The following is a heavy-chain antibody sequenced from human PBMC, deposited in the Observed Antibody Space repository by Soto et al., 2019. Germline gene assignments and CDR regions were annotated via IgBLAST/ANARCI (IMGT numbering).Heavy chain of an antibody. CDR1: GGSISSSSYY. Sequence: PSETLSLTCTVSGGSISSSSYYWGWIRQPPGKGLEWIGSIYYSGSTYYNPSLKSRVTISVDTSKNQLSLKLSSVTAADTAVYYCAYIAVPMDVWGQGTTVTVSS. V-gene: IGHV4-39*01. CDR3: AYIAVPMDV. D-gene: IGHD6-19*01. CDR2: IYYSGST. J-gene: IGHJ6*02.